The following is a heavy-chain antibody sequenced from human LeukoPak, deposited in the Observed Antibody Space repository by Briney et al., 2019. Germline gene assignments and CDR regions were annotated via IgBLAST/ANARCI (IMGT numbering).Heavy chain of an antibody. CDR2: ISSSSSTI. CDR1: GFTFSSYS. Sequence: PGGSLRLSCAASGFTFSSYSMTWVRQAPGKGLEWVSYISSSSSTIYYADSVKGRFTISRDNAKNSLYLQMNSLRAEDTAVYYCLSYYDSSGHDYWGQGTLVTVSS. CDR3: LSYYDSSGHDY. J-gene: IGHJ4*02. V-gene: IGHV3-48*01. D-gene: IGHD3-22*01.